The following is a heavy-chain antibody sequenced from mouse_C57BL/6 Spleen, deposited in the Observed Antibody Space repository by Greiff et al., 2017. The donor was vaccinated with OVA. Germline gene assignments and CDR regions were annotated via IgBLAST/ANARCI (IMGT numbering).Heavy chain of an antibody. J-gene: IGHJ1*03. CDR1: GFTFSSYG. V-gene: IGHV5-6*01. CDR2: ISSGGSYT. Sequence: EVQLVESGGDLVKPGGSLKLSCAASGFTFSSYGMSWVRQTPDTRLAWVATISSGGSYTYYPDSVKGRFTISSDNAKNTLYLQMSSLKSEDTAMYYCARGGVITTVVATDWYFDVWGTGTTVTVSS. D-gene: IGHD1-1*01. CDR3: ARGGVITTVVATDWYFDV.